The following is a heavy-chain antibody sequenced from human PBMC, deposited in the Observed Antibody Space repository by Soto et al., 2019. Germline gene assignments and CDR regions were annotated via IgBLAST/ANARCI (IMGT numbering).Heavy chain of an antibody. V-gene: IGHV3-23*01. D-gene: IGHD3-10*01. CDR2: ITDTGGDA. CDR3: ARGSTDSYPGSRIFDL. Sequence: GGSLRLSCVASGLIFGSRAMSWVRQAPGEGLQWVATITDTGGDAKYADSVRGRFVISRDNSQKTLYLQMTGLTAEDSAMYFCARGSTDSYPGSRIFDLWGRGTLVTVSS. CDR1: GLIFGSRA. J-gene: IGHJ4*02.